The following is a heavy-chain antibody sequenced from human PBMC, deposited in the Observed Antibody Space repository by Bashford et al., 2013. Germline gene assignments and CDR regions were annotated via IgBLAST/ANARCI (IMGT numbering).Heavy chain of an antibody. Sequence: ASVKVSCTASGYTFTDYHVHWVRQAPGQGLEWMGWXNPNSGATKYAEXFQGRVTMTRDTSISTAYMELSSLRSDDTAVYFCARDGPVVGVWNAFDVWGQGTVVTVSS. J-gene: IGHJ3*01. CDR2: XNPNSGAT. CDR3: ARDGPVVGVWNAFDV. V-gene: IGHV1-2*02. D-gene: IGHD1-26*01. CDR1: GYTFTDYH.